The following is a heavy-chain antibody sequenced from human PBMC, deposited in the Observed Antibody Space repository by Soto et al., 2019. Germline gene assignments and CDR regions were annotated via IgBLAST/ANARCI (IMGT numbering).Heavy chain of an antibody. V-gene: IGHV5-10-1*01. D-gene: IGHD3-22*01. CDR2: IDPSDSYT. CDR1: GYSFTSYW. J-gene: IGHJ4*02. CDR3: ARRYYYDSSGYDY. Sequence: GESLKISCKGSGYSFTSYWISWVRQMPGKGLEWMGRIDPSDSYTNYSPSFQGHVTISADKSISTAYLQWSSLRASDTAMYYCARRYYYDSSGYDYWGQGTLVTVSS.